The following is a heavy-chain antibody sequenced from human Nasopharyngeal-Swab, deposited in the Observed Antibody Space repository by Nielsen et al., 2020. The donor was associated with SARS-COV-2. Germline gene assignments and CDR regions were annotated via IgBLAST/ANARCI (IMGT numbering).Heavy chain of an antibody. CDR1: GFTFSSYA. J-gene: IGHJ3*02. D-gene: IGHD3-10*01. CDR2: ISGSGGST. Sequence: ESLKISCAASGFTFSSYAMSWARQAPGKGLEWVSAISGSGGSTYYADSVKGRFTISRDNSKNTLYLQMNSLRAEDTAVYYCAKFSITMPTIWGQGTMVTVSS. CDR3: AKFSITMPTI. V-gene: IGHV3-23*01.